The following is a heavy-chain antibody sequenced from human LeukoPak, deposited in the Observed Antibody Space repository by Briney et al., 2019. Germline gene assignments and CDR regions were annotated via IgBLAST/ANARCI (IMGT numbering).Heavy chain of an antibody. Sequence: SVKVSCKASGGTFSSYAISWVRQAPGQGLEWMGGIIPIFGTANYAHKFQGRGTITADKSTSTGYMELSRLRCEDTAVYSCAKDIKLGSFDYWGQGTLVTVSS. CDR2: IIPIFGTA. CDR1: GGTFSSYA. CDR3: AKDIKLGSFDY. V-gene: IGHV1-69*06. J-gene: IGHJ4*02. D-gene: IGHD7-27*01.